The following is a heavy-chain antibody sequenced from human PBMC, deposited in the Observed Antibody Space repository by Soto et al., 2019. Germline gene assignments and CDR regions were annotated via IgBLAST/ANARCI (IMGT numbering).Heavy chain of an antibody. J-gene: IGHJ6*02. V-gene: IGHV3-7*03. CDR3: ARRALWSGRGDYYYYGMDV. D-gene: IGHD3-10*01. Sequence: GGSLRLSCAASGFTFSSYGMHWVRQAPGKGLEWVANIKQDGSEKYYVDSVKGRFTISRDNAKNSLYLQMNSLRAEDTAVYYCARRALWSGRGDYYYYGMDVWGQGTTVTVSS. CDR1: GFTFSSYG. CDR2: IKQDGSEK.